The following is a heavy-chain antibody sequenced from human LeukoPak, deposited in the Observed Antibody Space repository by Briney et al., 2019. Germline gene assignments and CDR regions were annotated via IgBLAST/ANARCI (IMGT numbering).Heavy chain of an antibody. J-gene: IGHJ3*02. CDR1: EGTFSSYA. Sequence: SVKVSCKASEGTFSSYAISWVRQAPGQGLEWMGGIIPIFGTVNYAQKFQGRVTITADESTSTAYMELSSLRSEDTAVYYCARDDPRGAARHIGGAFDIWGQGTMVTVSS. V-gene: IGHV1-69*13. CDR3: ARDDPRGAARHIGGAFDI. CDR2: IIPIFGTV. D-gene: IGHD6-6*01.